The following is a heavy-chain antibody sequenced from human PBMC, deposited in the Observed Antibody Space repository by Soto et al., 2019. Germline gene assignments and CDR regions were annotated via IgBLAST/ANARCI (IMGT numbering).Heavy chain of an antibody. J-gene: IGHJ6*02. CDR2: FDPEDGET. CDR3: ATRLSRSYYYGMDV. Sequence: GASVKVSCKVSGYTLTELSMHWVRQAPGKGLEWMGGFDPEDGETIYAQKFQGRVTMTEDTSTDTAYMELSSLRSGDTAVYYCATRLSRSYYYGMDVWGQGTTVTVSS. CDR1: GYTLTELS. V-gene: IGHV1-24*01.